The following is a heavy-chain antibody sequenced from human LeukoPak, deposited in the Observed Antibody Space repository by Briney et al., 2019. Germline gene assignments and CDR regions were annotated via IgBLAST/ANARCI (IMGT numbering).Heavy chain of an antibody. CDR1: GYTLTELS. V-gene: IGHV1-24*01. D-gene: IGHD2-15*01. CDR2: FDPEDGET. J-gene: IGHJ4*02. CDR3: ATPSEGYCSGGSCFYFDY. Sequence: ASVKVSCKVSGYTLTELSMHWVRQAPGKGLEWMGGFDPEDGETINAQKFQGRVTMTEDTSTDTAYMELSSLRSEDTAVYYCATPSEGYCSGGSCFYFDYWGQGTLVTVSS.